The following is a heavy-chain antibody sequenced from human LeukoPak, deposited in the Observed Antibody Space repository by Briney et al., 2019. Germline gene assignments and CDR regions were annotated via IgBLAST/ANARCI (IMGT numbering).Heavy chain of an antibody. V-gene: IGHV1-69*05. CDR2: IIPIFGTA. CDR3: ARDLWRSGFDY. D-gene: IGHD2/OR15-2a*01. J-gene: IGHJ4*02. CDR1: GGTFSSYA. Sequence: ASVKVSCKASGGTFSSYAISWVRQAPGQGLEWMGGIIPIFGTANYAQKFQGRVTMTTDTSTSTAYMELRSLRSDDTAVYYCARDLWRSGFDYWGQGTLVTVSS.